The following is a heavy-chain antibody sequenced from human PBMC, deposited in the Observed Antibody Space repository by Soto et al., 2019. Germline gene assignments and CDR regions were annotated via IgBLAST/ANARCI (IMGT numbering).Heavy chain of an antibody. CDR2: IYSGGST. J-gene: IGHJ4*02. CDR1: GFTVSSNY. D-gene: IGHD6-6*01. Sequence: GGSLRLSCAASGFTVSSNYMSWVRQAPGKGLEWVSVIYSGGSTYYADSVKGRFTISRDNSKNTLYLQMNSRRAEDTAVYYCARSIGYSSSSYFDYWGQGTLVTVSS. V-gene: IGHV3-53*01. CDR3: ARSIGYSSSSYFDY.